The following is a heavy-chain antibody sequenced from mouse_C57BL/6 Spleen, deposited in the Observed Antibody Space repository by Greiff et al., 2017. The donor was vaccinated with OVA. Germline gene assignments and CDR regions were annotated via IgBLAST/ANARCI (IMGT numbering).Heavy chain of an antibody. J-gene: IGHJ1*03. CDR2: IYPGSGNT. Sequence: QVQLKESGAELVRPGASVKLSCKASGYTFTDYYINWVKQRPGQGLEWIARIYPGSGNTYYNEKFKGKATLTAEKSSSTAYMQLSSLTSKDSAVYFCARGDGPTKGYFDVWGTGTTVTVSS. CDR3: ARGDGPTKGYFDV. D-gene: IGHD1-1*01. CDR1: GYTFTDYY. V-gene: IGHV1-76*01.